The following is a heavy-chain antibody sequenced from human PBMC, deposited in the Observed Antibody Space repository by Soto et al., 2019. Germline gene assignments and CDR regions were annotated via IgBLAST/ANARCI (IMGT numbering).Heavy chain of an antibody. CDR3: ASLTTSVAGYMDY. CDR2: TYYSGST. V-gene: IGHV4-31*03. CDR1: GDSISNGGYY. J-gene: IGHJ4*02. Sequence: SETLSLTCTVSGDSISNGGYYWSWIRQPPGKGLEWIGYTYYSGSTYYNPSLKSRVAISVDTSKSQFSLKLSSVTAADTAVYYCASLTTSVAGYMDYWGQGTLVTV. D-gene: IGHD6-19*01.